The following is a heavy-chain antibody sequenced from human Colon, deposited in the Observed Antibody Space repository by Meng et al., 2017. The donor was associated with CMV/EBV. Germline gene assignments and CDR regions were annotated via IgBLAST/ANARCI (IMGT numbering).Heavy chain of an antibody. Sequence: LTGAASGFTFRSYAMHWVRQAPGKGLEWVTVISYDGNYKYYADSVKGRFTISRDISKNTLYVQMNSLTPEDTAVYYCARAGLYSYYFDYWGQGTLVTVSS. CDR3: ARAGLYSYYFDY. J-gene: IGHJ4*02. CDR1: GFTFRSYA. CDR2: ISYDGNYK. V-gene: IGHV3-30*04. D-gene: IGHD2-15*01.